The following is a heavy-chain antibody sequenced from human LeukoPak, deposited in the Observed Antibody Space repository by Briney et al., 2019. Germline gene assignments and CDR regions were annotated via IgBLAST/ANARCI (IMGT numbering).Heavy chain of an antibody. Sequence: GGSLRLSCAASGFTFSSYGMHWVRQAPGKGLEWVAFIRYDGSNKYYADSVKGRFTISRDNSKNTLYLQMNSLRAEDTAVYYCASLHYYGSGSYYSPHVPHDYWGQGTLVTVPS. V-gene: IGHV3-30*02. J-gene: IGHJ4*02. CDR3: ASLHYYGSGSYYSPHVPHDY. CDR2: IRYDGSNK. CDR1: GFTFSSYG. D-gene: IGHD3-10*01.